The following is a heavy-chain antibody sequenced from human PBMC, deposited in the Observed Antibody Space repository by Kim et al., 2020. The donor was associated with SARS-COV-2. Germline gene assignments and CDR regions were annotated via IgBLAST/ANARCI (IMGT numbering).Heavy chain of an antibody. J-gene: IGHJ4*02. V-gene: IGHV1-8*01. CDR3: ARGRTDRQWLLRSPIFPDY. D-gene: IGHD3-22*01. CDR1: GYTFTSYD. Sequence: ASVKVSCKASGYTFTSYDINWVRQATGQGLEWMGWMNPNSGNTGYAQKFQGRVTMTRNTSISTAYMELSSLRSEDTAVYYCARGRTDRQWLLRSPIFPDYWGQGTLVTVSS. CDR2: MNPNSGNT.